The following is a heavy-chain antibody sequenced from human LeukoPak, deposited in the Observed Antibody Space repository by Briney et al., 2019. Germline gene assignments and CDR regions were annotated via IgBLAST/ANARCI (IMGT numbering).Heavy chain of an antibody. V-gene: IGHV3-66*01. CDR2: IYSGGST. D-gene: IGHD3-10*01. J-gene: IGHJ4*02. CDR1: GFTVSINY. Sequence: GGALRLSFAASGFTVSINYMSWVRQAPGKGVGRVSVIYSGGSTCYADSVKGRFTISRDNSKNTLYLQMNSLRAEDTAVYYCARGSLSGTSYDYWGQGTLVTVSS. CDR3: ARGSLSGTSYDY.